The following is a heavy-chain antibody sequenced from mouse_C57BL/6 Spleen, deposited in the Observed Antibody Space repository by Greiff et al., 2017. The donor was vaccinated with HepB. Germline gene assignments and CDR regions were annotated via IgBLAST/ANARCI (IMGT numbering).Heavy chain of an antibody. J-gene: IGHJ2*01. CDR2: ISSGSSTI. CDR1: GFTFSDYG. Sequence: EVHLVESGGGLVKPGGSLKLCCAASGFTFSDYGMHWVRQAPEKGLEWVAYISSGSSTIYYADTVKGRFTISRDNAKNTLFLQMTSLRSEDTAMYDCARVHYYGSSHFDYWGQGTTLTVSS. V-gene: IGHV5-17*01. CDR3: ARVHYYGSSHFDY. D-gene: IGHD1-1*01.